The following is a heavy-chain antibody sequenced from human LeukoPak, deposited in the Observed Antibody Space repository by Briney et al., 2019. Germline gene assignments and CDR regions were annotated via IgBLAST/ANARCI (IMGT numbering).Heavy chain of an antibody. V-gene: IGHV3-53*01. D-gene: IGHD5-24*01. J-gene: IGHJ4*02. CDR2: TYSGGTT. Sequence: PGGSLRLSCAASGFTVSDSYMSWVRQAPGKGLEWVSGTYSGGTTYYADSLKGRFTVSRDNSKNTLYLQMNSLRADDTAVYYCARDRSAGWLQLDYWGQGTLVTVSS. CDR3: ARDRSAGWLQLDY. CDR1: GFTVSDSY.